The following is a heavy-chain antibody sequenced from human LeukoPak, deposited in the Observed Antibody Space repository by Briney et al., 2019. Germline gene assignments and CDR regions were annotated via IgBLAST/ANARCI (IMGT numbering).Heavy chain of an antibody. J-gene: IGHJ4*02. Sequence: GGSLRLSCAASGFTFSSYGMSWVRQAPGKGLEWVSAISGSGGSTYYADSVKGRFTISRDNSKNTLYLQMNSLRTEDTAVYYCAKDRSGSIGGIFDYWGQGTLVTVSS. CDR3: AKDRSGSIGGIFDY. D-gene: IGHD1-26*01. V-gene: IGHV3-23*01. CDR1: GFTFSSYG. CDR2: ISGSGGST.